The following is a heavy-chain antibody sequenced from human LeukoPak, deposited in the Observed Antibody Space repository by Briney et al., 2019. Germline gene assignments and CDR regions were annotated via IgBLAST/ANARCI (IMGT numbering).Heavy chain of an antibody. Sequence: GGSLRLSCAASGFTFSNVWMSCVRQAPRKGTGWVGRIKSKTNRGTKDYAAPVKGRFTISRDDSKNTLYVQMNSLKTEDTAVYYCTTDGYSTSWYAIDYWGQGTLVTVSS. CDR3: TTDGYSTSWYAIDY. CDR1: GFTFSNVW. J-gene: IGHJ4*02. V-gene: IGHV3-15*01. CDR2: IKSKTNRGTK. D-gene: IGHD6-13*01.